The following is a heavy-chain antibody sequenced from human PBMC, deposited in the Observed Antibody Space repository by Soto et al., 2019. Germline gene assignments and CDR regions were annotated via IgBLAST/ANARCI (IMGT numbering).Heavy chain of an antibody. CDR3: AHRVLRTVFGLVTTTAIYFDF. Sequence: QITLKESGPTVVKPTETLTLTCTFSGFSLTTSGVGVGWVRQSPGKAPEWLALIYWDDDKRYSTSLNSRLIITKETSKNQVVLTRANVDPADTATYYCAHRVLRTVFGLVTTTAIYFDFWGPGTPVVVSS. J-gene: IGHJ4*02. CDR1: GFSLTTSGVG. V-gene: IGHV2-5*02. D-gene: IGHD3-3*01. CDR2: IYWDDDK.